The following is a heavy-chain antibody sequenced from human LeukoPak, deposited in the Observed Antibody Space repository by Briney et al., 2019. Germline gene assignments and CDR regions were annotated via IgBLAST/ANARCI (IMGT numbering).Heavy chain of an antibody. Sequence: GGSLRLSCTASGFTFGDYAMSWVRQAPGKGLEWVGFIRSKAYGGTTEYAASVKGRFTISRDDSKSIDYLQMNSLKTEDTVWYYCTREWVEMATFNYYYGMDVWGQGTTVTVS. CDR3: TREWVEMATFNYYYGMDV. V-gene: IGHV3-49*04. J-gene: IGHJ6*02. CDR2: IRSKAYGGTT. CDR1: GFTFGDYA. D-gene: IGHD5-24*01.